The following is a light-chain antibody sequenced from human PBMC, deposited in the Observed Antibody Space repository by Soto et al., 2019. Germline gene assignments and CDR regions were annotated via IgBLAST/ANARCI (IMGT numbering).Light chain of an antibody. CDR3: CSYAGSYTYV. Sequence: QSVLTQPRSVSGSPGQSVTISCTVTSSDVGGYNYVSWYQQHPGKAPKLMIYDVSKRPSGVPDRFSGSKSGNTASLTISGLQAEDEADYYCCSYAGSYTYVFGAGTKVTV. J-gene: IGLJ1*01. CDR1: SSDVGGYNY. CDR2: DVS. V-gene: IGLV2-11*01.